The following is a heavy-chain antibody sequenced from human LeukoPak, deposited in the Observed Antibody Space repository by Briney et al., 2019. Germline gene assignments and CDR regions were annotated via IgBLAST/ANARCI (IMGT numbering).Heavy chain of an antibody. CDR3: ARAWAITIFGVGEDFDY. V-gene: IGHV1-18*01. D-gene: IGHD3-3*01. J-gene: IGHJ4*02. CDR2: ISAYNGNT. CDR1: GYTFTSYG. Sequence: GASVKVSCKASGYTFTSYGISWVRQAPGQGLEWMGWISAYNGNTNYAQKFQGRVTMTTDTSTSTAYMELRSLRSDDTAVYYCARAWAITIFGVGEDFDYWGQGTLVTVSS.